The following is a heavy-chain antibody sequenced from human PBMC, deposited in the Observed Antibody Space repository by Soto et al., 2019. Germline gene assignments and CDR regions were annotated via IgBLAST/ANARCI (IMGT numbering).Heavy chain of an antibody. V-gene: IGHV3-11*06. Sequence: GGSLRLSCAASGFTFSDYFMTWIRQAPGKGLQWVSYLSSSGSANYADSVKGRFTTSRDNAKNSLYLQMDGVRADDTAVYYCARDIPRGASYLDNWGQGTLVTVSS. CDR3: ARDIPRGASYLDN. CDR1: GFTFSDYF. J-gene: IGHJ4*02. D-gene: IGHD1-26*01. CDR2: LSSSGSA.